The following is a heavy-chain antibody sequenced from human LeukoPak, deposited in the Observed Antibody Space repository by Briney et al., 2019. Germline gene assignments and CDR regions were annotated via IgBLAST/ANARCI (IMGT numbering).Heavy chain of an antibody. CDR2: ISSSSSYI. J-gene: IGHJ4*02. CDR3: ATEGDYYDSSGYLRVDY. V-gene: IGHV3-21*01. Sequence: GGSLRLSCAATGFTFSSYSMNWVRQAPGKGLEWVSSISSSSSYIYYADSVKGRFTISRDNAKNSLYLQMNSLRAEDTAVYYCATEGDYYDSSGYLRVDYWGQGTLVTVSS. D-gene: IGHD3-22*01. CDR1: GFTFSSYS.